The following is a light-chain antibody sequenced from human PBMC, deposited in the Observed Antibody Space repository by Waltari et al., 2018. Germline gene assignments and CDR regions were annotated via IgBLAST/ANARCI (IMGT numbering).Light chain of an antibody. J-gene: IGLJ2*01. CDR2: TNT. CDR1: GSNLGAGSD. V-gene: IGLV1-40*01. CDR3: QSFDTNLSVI. Sequence: QSVLTQPPSVSGAPEQGVTISCTGGGSNLGAGSDVHWYQQFPGTAPKLPIFTNTNRPSGVPDRFSGSRSGASASLAITGLQAEDEGYYYCQSFDTNLSVIFGGGTKLTVL.